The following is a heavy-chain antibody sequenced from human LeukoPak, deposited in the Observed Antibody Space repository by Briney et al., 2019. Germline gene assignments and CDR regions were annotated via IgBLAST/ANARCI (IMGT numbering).Heavy chain of an antibody. Sequence: SETLSLTCTVSGGSISSGSYNWSWIPQPAGKGLESIVRIYSSGSTNYNPSLKSRVTISVDIYKNQFSLKLSSVTAADTAVYYCAREGYYDSSGYLDAFDIWGQGTMVTVSS. D-gene: IGHD3-22*01. CDR3: AREGYYDSSGYLDAFDI. CDR1: GGSISSGSYN. CDR2: IYSSGST. J-gene: IGHJ3*02. V-gene: IGHV4-61*02.